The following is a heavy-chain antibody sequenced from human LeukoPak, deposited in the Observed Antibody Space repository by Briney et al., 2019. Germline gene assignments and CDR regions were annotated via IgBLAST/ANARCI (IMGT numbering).Heavy chain of an antibody. D-gene: IGHD3-3*01. V-gene: IGHV4-59*01. CDR1: GEPISSYY. Sequence: PSKTLSLTCLVSGEPISSYYWSWIRQAPGRGPEYIGNVYYNGNTNYNPSLKSRVAISVDASKNQFSLKVDSVTTADTAVYYCARGDYDFWSGNWRFDTWGQGTLVTVSS. CDR3: ARGDYDFWSGNWRFDT. J-gene: IGHJ4*02. CDR2: VYYNGNT.